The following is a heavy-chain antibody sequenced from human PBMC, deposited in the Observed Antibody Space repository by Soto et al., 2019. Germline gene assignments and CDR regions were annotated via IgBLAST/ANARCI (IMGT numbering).Heavy chain of an antibody. D-gene: IGHD3-16*01. CDR1: GFSVSTNY. CDR3: VSRIPSWVFDY. Sequence: EVRLVESGGGLTQPGGSLRLACLASGFSVSTNYMGWVRQAPGRGLEWVSVMYSGGDIHYADSVKGRFTISRDTSENTLYLQITSLTAEDTAVYFCVSRIPSWVFDYWGQGTLVTVSS. V-gene: IGHV3-53*01. CDR2: MYSGGDI. J-gene: IGHJ4*01.